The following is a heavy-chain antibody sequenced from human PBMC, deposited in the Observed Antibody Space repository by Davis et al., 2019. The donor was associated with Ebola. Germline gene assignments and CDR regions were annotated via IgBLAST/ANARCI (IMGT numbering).Heavy chain of an antibody. CDR3: ARGGGVKYPSHYYYYGVDV. CDR1: GYTFTGYY. Sequence: ASVKVSCKASGYTFTGYYMHWVRQAPGQGLEWMGRINPSSGGTDFAQKFQGRVAMTRDTSISTAYMELSSLRSDDTAVYYCARGGGVKYPSHYYYYGVDVWGKGTTVTVSS. CDR2: INPSSGGT. J-gene: IGHJ6*04. D-gene: IGHD3-16*01. V-gene: IGHV1-2*06.